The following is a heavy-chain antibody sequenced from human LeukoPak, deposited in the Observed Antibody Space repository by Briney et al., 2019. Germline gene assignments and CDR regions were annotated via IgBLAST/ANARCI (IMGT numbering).Heavy chain of an antibody. D-gene: IGHD5-18*01. J-gene: IGHJ4*02. CDR3: TTIKRGNIFGYFDF. Sequence: SETLSLTCTLSGGSMTTHHWNWIRQTPGKGLEWIGYVFDSGRTKENPSLKSRVTLSADTSKNQLSLRLSSVTAADTAVYYCTTIKRGNIFGYFDFWGQGILVTVSS. V-gene: IGHV4-59*11. CDR2: VFDSGRT. CDR1: GGSMTTHH.